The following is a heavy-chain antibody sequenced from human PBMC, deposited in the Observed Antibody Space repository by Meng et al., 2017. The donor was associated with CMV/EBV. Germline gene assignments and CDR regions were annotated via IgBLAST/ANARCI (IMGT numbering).Heavy chain of an antibody. D-gene: IGHD2-2*02. J-gene: IGHJ6*02. CDR3: AKVCSSTSCYTGDYYYYGMDV. V-gene: IGHV3-7*01. Sequence: ETLSLTCAASGFTFSSYWMSWVRQAPGKGLEWVANIKQDGSEKYYVDSVKGRFTISRDNAKNSLYLQMNSLRAEDTAVYYCAKVCSSTSCYTGDYYYYGMDVWGQGTTVTVSS. CDR2: IKQDGSEK. CDR1: GFTFSSYW.